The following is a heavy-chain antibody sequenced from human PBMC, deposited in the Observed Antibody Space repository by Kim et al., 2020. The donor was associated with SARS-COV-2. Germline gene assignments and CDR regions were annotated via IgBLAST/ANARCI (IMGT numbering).Heavy chain of an antibody. CDR2: ITGSGDIT. Sequence: GGSLRLSCVASGFTFSNYGMTWVRQAPGGGLEWVSGITGSGDITAYADSVKGRFTISRDNSKNTRYLQMSSLRAEDTAIYYCANPRQPDYWGQGTLVTVSS. CDR1: GFTFSNYG. V-gene: IGHV3-23*01. CDR3: ANPRQPDY. D-gene: IGHD6-13*01. J-gene: IGHJ4*02.